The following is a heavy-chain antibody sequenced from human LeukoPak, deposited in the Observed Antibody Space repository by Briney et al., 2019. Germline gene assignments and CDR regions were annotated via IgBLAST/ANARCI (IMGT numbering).Heavy chain of an antibody. CDR1: GGTFSSYA. D-gene: IGHD2-2*01. J-gene: IGHJ6*03. CDR2: IIPIFGTA. V-gene: IGHV1-69*13. Sequence: SVKVSCKASGGTFSSYAISWVRQAPGQGLEWMGGIIPIFGTANYAQKFQGRVTITADESTSTAYMELSSLRSEDTAVYYCASATSYCSSTSCYFYYMDVWGKGTTVTVSS. CDR3: ASATSYCSSTSCYFYYMDV.